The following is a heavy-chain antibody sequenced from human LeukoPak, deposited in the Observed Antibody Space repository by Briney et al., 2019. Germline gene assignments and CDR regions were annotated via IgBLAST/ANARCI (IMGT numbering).Heavy chain of an antibody. V-gene: IGHV3-30*18. J-gene: IGHJ4*02. CDR3: AKVRDCGGDCLDY. CDR2: ISYDGSNK. CDR1: GFTFRDYG. Sequence: TGGSLTLPCAASGFTFRDYGMHWVRQAPGKGLEWVASISYDGSNKVYADSVKGRFTISRDNPKSTLYLQMNSLRAEDTAVYYCAKVRDCGGDCLDYWGQGTLVTVSS. D-gene: IGHD2-21*01.